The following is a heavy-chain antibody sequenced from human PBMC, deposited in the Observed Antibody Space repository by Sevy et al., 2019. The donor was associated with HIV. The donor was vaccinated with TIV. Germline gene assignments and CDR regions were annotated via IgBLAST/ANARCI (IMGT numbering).Heavy chain of an antibody. CDR3: AREGPESSSWYMYYYYYGMDV. V-gene: IGHV3-30*04. Sequence: GGSLRLSCAASGFTFSSYAMHWVRQAPGKGLEWVAVISYDGSNKYYADSVKGRFTISRDNSKNTLYLQMNSLRAEETAVYYCAREGPESSSWYMYYYYYGMDVWGQGTTVTVSS. CDR1: GFTFSSYA. CDR2: ISYDGSNK. D-gene: IGHD6-13*01. J-gene: IGHJ6*02.